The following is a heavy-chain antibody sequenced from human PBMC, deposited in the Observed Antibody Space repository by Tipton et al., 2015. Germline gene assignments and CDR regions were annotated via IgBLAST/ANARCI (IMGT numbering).Heavy chain of an antibody. V-gene: IGHV1-18*01. Sequence: QVQLVQSGAEVKKPGASVKVSCKASGYTFDTYGITWVRQAPGQGLEWMGWISAYDGDTKCAQKFQGRITLTTDTSTNTAYMEIRSLRLDDTAVFYCAKDYAREYSRDLDYWGQGTLVTVSS. J-gene: IGHJ4*02. CDR2: ISAYDGDT. D-gene: IGHD2/OR15-2a*01. CDR3: AKDYAREYSRDLDY. CDR1: GYTFDTYG.